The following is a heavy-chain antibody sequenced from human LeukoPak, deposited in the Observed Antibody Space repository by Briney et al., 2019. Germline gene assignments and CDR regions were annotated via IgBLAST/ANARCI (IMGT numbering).Heavy chain of an antibody. CDR1: GIPVGTNY. Sequence: GGSLRLSCAASGIPVGTNYMTWVRQAPGKGLEWVSLLYSGDSTYYADSVKGRFTISRDNSKNTVYLEMNSLRGEDTAVYYCARGGGYYGSETYYPYYYGMDVWGQGTTVTVSS. CDR3: ARGGGYYGSETYYPYYYGMDV. CDR2: LYSGDST. D-gene: IGHD3-10*01. V-gene: IGHV3-66*01. J-gene: IGHJ6*02.